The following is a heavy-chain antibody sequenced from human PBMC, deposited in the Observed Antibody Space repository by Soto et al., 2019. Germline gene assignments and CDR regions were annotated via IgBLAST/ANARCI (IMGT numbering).Heavy chain of an antibody. CDR3: ANAGGSSYFGMDV. V-gene: IGHV3-30*18. CDR2: MSYDGSKN. Sequence: QVQLVESGGGVVQAGRSLRLSCAASGFTFSDYGMHWVRQAPGKGLEWVAVMSYDGSKNYYGDSVKGRCTISRHNSKNTMHLQRNRLRAEDTAVYYWANAGGSSYFGMDVWGHGTTVTVSS. D-gene: IGHD3-16*01. CDR1: GFTFSDYG. J-gene: IGHJ6*02.